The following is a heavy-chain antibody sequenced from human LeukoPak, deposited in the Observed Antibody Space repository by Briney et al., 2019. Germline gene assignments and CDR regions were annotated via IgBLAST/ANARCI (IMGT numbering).Heavy chain of an antibody. CDR1: GYTFTIYA. D-gene: IGHD1-1*01. V-gene: IGHV1-3*01. CDR3: ARVLRQLEPQGNWFDP. J-gene: IGHJ5*02. CDR2: INAGNGNT. Sequence: ASVKVSCTASGYTFTIYAMHWVRQAPGQRLEWMGWINAGNGNTKYSQKFQGRVTITRDTSASTAYMELSSLRSEDTAVYYCARVLRQLEPQGNWFDPWGQGTLVTVSS.